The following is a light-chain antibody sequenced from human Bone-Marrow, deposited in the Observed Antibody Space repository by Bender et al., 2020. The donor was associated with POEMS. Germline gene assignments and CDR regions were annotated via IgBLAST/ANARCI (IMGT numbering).Light chain of an antibody. CDR2: DVS. V-gene: IGLV2-11*01. CDR3: CSYAGRYTYV. Sequence: QSALTQPRSVSGSPGQSVTISCTGTSSDVGGYNYVSWYQQHPGKAPKLILYDVSKRPSGVPDRFSGSKSGNTASLTISGLQAEDEADYYCCSYAGRYTYVFGTGTKVTVL. J-gene: IGLJ1*01. CDR1: SSDVGGYNY.